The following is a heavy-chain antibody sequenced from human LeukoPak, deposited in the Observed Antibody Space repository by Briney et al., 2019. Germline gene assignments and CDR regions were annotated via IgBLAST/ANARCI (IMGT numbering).Heavy chain of an antibody. CDR3: AKAGYCSGSPCLRWFDP. CDR2: LIPIPGTA. J-gene: IGHJ5*02. V-gene: IGHV1-69*13. D-gene: IGHD2-15*01. Sequence: SVKVSCKASGGTFSSYGIDWVRQAPGQGLEWMGGLIPIPGTANYAQKFQGRVTFTADESTSTMYMELNSLRSEDTAVYYCAKAGYCSGSPCLRWFDPWGQGTLVTV. CDR1: GGTFSSYG.